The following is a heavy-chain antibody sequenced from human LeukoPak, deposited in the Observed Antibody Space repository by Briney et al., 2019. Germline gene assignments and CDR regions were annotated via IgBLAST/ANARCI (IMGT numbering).Heavy chain of an antibody. D-gene: IGHD3-10*01. CDR3: ARDMVRSTRAFDI. CDR2: IKQDGSEK. V-gene: IGHV3-7*01. J-gene: IGHJ3*02. CDR1: GFTFSSYW. Sequence: GGSLRLSCAASGFTFSSYWMSWVRQAPGKGLEWVANIKQDGSEKYYVDSVRGRFTISRDNAKNSLYLQMNSLRAEDTAVYYCARDMVRSTRAFDIWGQGTMVTVSS.